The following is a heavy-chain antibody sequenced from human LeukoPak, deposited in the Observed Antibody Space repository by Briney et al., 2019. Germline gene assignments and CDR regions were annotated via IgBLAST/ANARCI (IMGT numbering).Heavy chain of an antibody. CDR2: ISAYNGNT. D-gene: IGHD3-3*01. CDR3: ARDIVEWLLLDAFDI. Sequence: ASVKVSCKASGYTFTGYYMHWVRQAPGQGLEWMGWISAYNGNTNYAQKLQGRVTMTTDTSTSTAYTELRSLRSDDTAVYYCARDIVEWLLLDAFDIWGQGTMVTVSS. V-gene: IGHV1-18*04. CDR1: GYTFTGYY. J-gene: IGHJ3*02.